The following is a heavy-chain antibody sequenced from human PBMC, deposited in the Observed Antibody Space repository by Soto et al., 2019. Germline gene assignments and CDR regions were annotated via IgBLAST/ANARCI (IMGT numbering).Heavy chain of an antibody. J-gene: IGHJ4*02. Sequence: SETLSLTCTVSGGSVSSGSYYWSWIRQPPGKGLEWIGYIYSSGSTSYNPSLKSRVTISVDTSKNQFSLKLSSVTAADTAVYYCARHADGYNDWGPGTLVTVS. CDR2: IYSSGST. CDR3: ARHADGYND. V-gene: IGHV4-61*01. CDR1: GGSVSSGSYY. D-gene: IGHD5-12*01.